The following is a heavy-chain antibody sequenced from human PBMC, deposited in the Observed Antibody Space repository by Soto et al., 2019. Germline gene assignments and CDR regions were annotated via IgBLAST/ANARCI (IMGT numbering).Heavy chain of an antibody. Sequence: QVQLVQSGAEVKKPGASVKVSYKGSGYTFTGYYIHWVRQAPGQGLEWMGYINPNSGGTNYAQKFQGRVTMTRDTSISTVYMELSRLRSDDTAVYWCATDQENYYQSSGYYYAYWGQGTLVTVSS. CDR3: ATDQENYYQSSGYYYAY. D-gene: IGHD3-22*01. CDR2: INPNSGGT. J-gene: IGHJ4*02. V-gene: IGHV1-2*02. CDR1: GYTFTGYY.